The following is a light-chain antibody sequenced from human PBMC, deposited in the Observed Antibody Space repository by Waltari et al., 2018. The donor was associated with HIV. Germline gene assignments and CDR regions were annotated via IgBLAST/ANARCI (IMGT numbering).Light chain of an antibody. CDR1: SSNIGSNT. Sequence: QSVLPQPPSASGTPGQRITISCSGSSSNIGSNTVNWYQQPPGAAPKLLIYKNDRRPSGVVDRFSGSQSGTSASLAISGLQSEDEADYYCAAWDDSLNGFYVFGTGTKVTVL. V-gene: IGLV1-44*01. CDR2: KND. J-gene: IGLJ1*01. CDR3: AAWDDSLNGFYV.